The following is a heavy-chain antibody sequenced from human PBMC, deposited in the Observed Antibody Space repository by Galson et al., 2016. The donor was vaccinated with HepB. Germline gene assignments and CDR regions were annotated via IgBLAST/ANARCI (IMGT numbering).Heavy chain of an antibody. Sequence: SLRLSCAASGFTFSSYSMTWVRQAPGKGLEWVAIIWYDGSRKEYADFVKGRFTISRDDSKNTLYLQMNNLGAEDTAVYYCARDGGIPGAAFDIWGQGTMVTVSS. CDR1: GFTFSSYS. V-gene: IGHV3-33*08. J-gene: IGHJ3*02. CDR2: IWYDGSRK. D-gene: IGHD3-16*01. CDR3: ARDGGIPGAAFDI.